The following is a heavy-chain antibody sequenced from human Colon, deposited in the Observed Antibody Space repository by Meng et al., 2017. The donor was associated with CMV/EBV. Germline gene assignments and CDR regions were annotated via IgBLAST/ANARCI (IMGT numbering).Heavy chain of an antibody. CDR3: ARRYGAGRYGMDV. V-gene: IGHV5-51*01. J-gene: IGHJ6*02. CDR1: GYSFTSYW. Sequence: GGSLRLSCKGSGYSFTSYWIGWVRQMPGKGLEWMGIIYPGDSDTRYSPSFQGQVTISADKSISTAYLQWSSLKASDTAIYYCARRYGAGRYGMDVWGLGTTVTVSS. D-gene: IGHD3-10*01. CDR2: IYPGDSDT.